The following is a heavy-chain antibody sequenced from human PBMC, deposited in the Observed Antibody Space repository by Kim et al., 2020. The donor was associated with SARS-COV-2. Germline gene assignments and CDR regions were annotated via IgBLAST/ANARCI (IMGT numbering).Heavy chain of an antibody. CDR1: GGSFSGYY. J-gene: IGHJ4*01. CDR2: INHSGST. V-gene: IGHV4-34*01. CDR3: ARRSKVFFVQGTRNYFDY. Sequence: SETLSLTCAVYGGSFSGYYWSWIRQPPGKGLEWIGEINHSGSTNYNPSLKSRVTISVDTSKNQFSLKLSSVTAADTAVYYCARRSKVFFVQGTRNYFDY. D-gene: IGHD3-10*02.